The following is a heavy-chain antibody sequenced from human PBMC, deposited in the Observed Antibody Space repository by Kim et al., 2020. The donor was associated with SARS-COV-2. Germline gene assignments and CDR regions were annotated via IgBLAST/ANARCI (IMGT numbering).Heavy chain of an antibody. J-gene: IGHJ6*02. D-gene: IGHD3-9*01. V-gene: IGHV4-31*01. CDR1: GGSISSDGYY. Sequence: SETLSLTCTVSGGSISSDGYYWIWIPQHPGKGLESIGYIYYSGSTYYNPSLKSLVTISVDTSKNQFSLKLSSVTAADTAVYYCTRDRYDILTAFYGMDVWGQGTTVTVS. CDR3: TRDRYDILTAFYGMDV. CDR2: IYYSGST.